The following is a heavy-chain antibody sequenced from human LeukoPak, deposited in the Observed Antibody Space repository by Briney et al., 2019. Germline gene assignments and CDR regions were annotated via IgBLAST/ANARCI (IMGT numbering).Heavy chain of an antibody. CDR2: ISGSGGST. CDR3: AKEIYGDSTGGRFQQ. Sequence: GGSLRLSCAASGFTFSNSAMSWVRQAPGKGLEWVSTISGSGGSTYYADSVKGRFTLSRDNSKNTLYLQLNSLRVEDTAVYYCAKEIYGDSTGGRFQQWGQGTLVTVSS. J-gene: IGHJ1*01. V-gene: IGHV3-23*01. D-gene: IGHD4-17*01. CDR1: GFTFSNSA.